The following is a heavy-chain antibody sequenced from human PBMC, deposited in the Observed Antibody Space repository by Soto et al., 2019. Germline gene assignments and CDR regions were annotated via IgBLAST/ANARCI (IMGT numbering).Heavy chain of an antibody. D-gene: IGHD3-3*01. CDR1: SGSISSSNW. J-gene: IGHJ6*03. CDR2: IYHSGST. Sequence: QVQLQESGPGLVKPSGTLSLTCAVSSGSISSSNWWSWVRQPPGKGLEWIGEIYHSGSTNYNPSLKGRVTISVDKSKNQFSLKLSSVTAADTAVYYCARETYYDFWSGYYSEGGYYYYYMDVWGKGTTVTVSS. V-gene: IGHV4-4*02. CDR3: ARETYYDFWSGYYSEGGYYYYYMDV.